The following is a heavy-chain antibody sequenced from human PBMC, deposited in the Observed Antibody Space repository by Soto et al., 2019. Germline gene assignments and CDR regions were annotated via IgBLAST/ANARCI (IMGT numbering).Heavy chain of an antibody. CDR1: GGTFSSYA. CDR3: AKDLWAGSSWYATYDAFDI. J-gene: IGHJ3*02. D-gene: IGHD6-13*01. Sequence: SVKVSCKASGGTFSSYAISWVRQAPGQGLEWMGGIIPIFGTANYAQKFQGRVTITADESTSTAYMELSSLRSEDTAVYYCAKDLWAGSSWYATYDAFDIWGQGTMVTVSS. V-gene: IGHV1-69*13. CDR2: IIPIFGTA.